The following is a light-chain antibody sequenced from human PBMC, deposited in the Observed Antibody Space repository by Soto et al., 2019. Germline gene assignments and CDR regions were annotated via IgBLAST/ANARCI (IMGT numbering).Light chain of an antibody. V-gene: IGLV2-11*01. Sequence: QSALTQPRSVSGSPGQSVTISCTGTSSDVGDYNFVSWYQQHPGKAPKLMIYDVTKRPSGVPDRFSGSKSDSTASLTISGLRTEDEADYYCCSFTGSYTLLFGGGTQLTVL. CDR2: DVT. J-gene: IGLJ3*02. CDR3: CSFTGSYTLL. CDR1: SSDVGDYNF.